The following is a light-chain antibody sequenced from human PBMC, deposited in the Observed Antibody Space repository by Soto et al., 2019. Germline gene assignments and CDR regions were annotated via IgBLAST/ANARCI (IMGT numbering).Light chain of an antibody. Sequence: QSALTQPASVSGSPGQSITISCTGTSSDVGGYNYVSWYQQHPGKAPKLMIYDVSNRPSGVSNRFSGSKSGNTASLTISGLPAEDEDDYYCISYTSSSTRVVFGGGTEVTV. CDR3: ISYTSSSTRVV. J-gene: IGLJ2*01. CDR2: DVS. CDR1: SSDVGGYNY. V-gene: IGLV2-14*01.